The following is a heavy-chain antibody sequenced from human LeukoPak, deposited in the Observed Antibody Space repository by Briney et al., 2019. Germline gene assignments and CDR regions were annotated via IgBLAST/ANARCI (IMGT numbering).Heavy chain of an antibody. V-gene: IGHV3-7*01. CDR1: AFIFSGHW. Sequence: GGSLRLSCEGSAFIFSGHWMNWVRQTPGKGLEWVASIKEDGSERQYVDSVKGRFSISRDNAKNTLYLQMNSLRAEDTAVYYCARDLSGEDFDYWGQGTLVTVSS. CDR3: ARDLSGEDFDY. J-gene: IGHJ4*02. CDR2: IKEDGSER. D-gene: IGHD3-10*01.